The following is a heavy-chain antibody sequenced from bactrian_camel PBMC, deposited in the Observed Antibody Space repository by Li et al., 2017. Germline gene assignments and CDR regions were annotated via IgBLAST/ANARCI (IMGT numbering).Heavy chain of an antibody. Sequence: HVQLVESGGDLVQPGGSLRLSCAASGFPFSTYYMAWVRQAPEKGLEWVSKISSDGGSRYYSDSVKGRFTVSRDSAENTMYLRMNSLKPQDTAMYYCAADTRRTIGCTSVYGANRPGYWGQGTQVTVS. V-gene: IGHV3S6*01. J-gene: IGHJ4*01. D-gene: IGHD5*01. CDR3: AADTRRTIGCTSVYGANRPGY. CDR2: ISSDGGSR. CDR1: GFPFSTYY.